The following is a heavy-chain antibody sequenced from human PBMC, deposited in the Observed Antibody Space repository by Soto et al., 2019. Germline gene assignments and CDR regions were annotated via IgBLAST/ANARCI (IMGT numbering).Heavy chain of an antibody. CDR1: GFSFGDYA. CDR3: SRVRYIFEHSGDSVSET. D-gene: IGHD2-21*01. Sequence: GGSLRLSCTASGFSFGDYALSWFRQAPXKGLEWVGFIRSKVHGGTTEYAASVQGRFIISRDDSTSIAYLRMNSLKTDDTAVYYCSRVRYIFEHSGDSVSETWGQGTLVTAYS. V-gene: IGHV3-49*03. CDR2: IRSKVHGGTT. J-gene: IGHJ4*02.